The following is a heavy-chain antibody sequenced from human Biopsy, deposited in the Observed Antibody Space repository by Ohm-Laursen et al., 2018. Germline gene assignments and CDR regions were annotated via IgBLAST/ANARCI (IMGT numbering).Heavy chain of an antibody. CDR2: IDVSDYNT. V-gene: IGHV3-23*01. Sequence: SLRLSCAASGFTFHTYATNWVRQAPGKGLEWVAHIDVSDYNTYYADSVRGRFTISRDNSKQMVHLEINSLTADDTAAYYCVKQWGGYNFDSWGQGTLVTVSS. D-gene: IGHD1-14*01. CDR1: GFTFHTYA. CDR3: VKQWGGYNFDS. J-gene: IGHJ5*01.